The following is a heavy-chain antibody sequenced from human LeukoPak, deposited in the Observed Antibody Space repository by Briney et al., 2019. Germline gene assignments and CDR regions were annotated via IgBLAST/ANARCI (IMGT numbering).Heavy chain of an antibody. CDR2: INIGGTNT. J-gene: IGHJ5*02. V-gene: IGHV3-11*01. Sequence: GGSLRLSCAASGFTFNDYHMSWIRQAPGKGLEWLSYINIGGTNTHYADSVKGRFTISRDNAKKSLYLEMNNLRAEDTAVHYCATDGAGFDTWGQGVLVTVSS. CDR3: ATDGAGFDT. CDR1: GFTFNDYH.